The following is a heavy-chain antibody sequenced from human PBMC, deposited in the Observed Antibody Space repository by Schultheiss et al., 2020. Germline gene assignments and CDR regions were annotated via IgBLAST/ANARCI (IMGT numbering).Heavy chain of an antibody. D-gene: IGHD6-6*01. J-gene: IGHJ6*02. CDR2: ISYDGSNQ. Sequence: GGSLRLSCAASGFTFSSYGMHWVRQAPGKGLEWVAVISYDGSNQYYADSVTGRFTISRDNSKNTLYLQMNSLRAEDTAVYYCARTRSSSYYYYYGMDVWGQGTTVT. CDR1: GFTFSSYG. V-gene: IGHV3-30*03. CDR3: ARTRSSSYYYYYGMDV.